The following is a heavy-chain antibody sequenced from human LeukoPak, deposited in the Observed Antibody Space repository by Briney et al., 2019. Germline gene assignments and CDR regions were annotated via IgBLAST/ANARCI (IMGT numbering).Heavy chain of an antibody. D-gene: IGHD3-3*01. J-gene: IGHJ6*02. CDR3: ARDRSDFWSGYYTGYYYGMDV. Sequence: SETLSLTCTVSGGSISSYYWSWIRQPAGKGLEWIGRIYTSGSTNYNPSLKSRVTMSVDTSKNQFSLELSSVTAADTAVYYCARDRSDFWSGYYTGYYYGMDVWGQGTTVTVSS. V-gene: IGHV4-4*07. CDR1: GGSISSYY. CDR2: IYTSGST.